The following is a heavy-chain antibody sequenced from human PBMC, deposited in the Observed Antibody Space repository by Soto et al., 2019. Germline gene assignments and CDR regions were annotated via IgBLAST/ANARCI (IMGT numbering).Heavy chain of an antibody. CDR1: SGSITSSTYY. Sequence: SETLSLTCTVSSGSITSSTYYWGWIRQPPEKGLEWIGEINHSGSTNYNPSLKSRVTISVDTSKNQFSLKLSSVAAADTAVYYCARGPRVYYYGSGSYYNLDYWGQGTLVTVSS. D-gene: IGHD3-10*01. CDR2: INHSGST. V-gene: IGHV4-39*07. J-gene: IGHJ4*02. CDR3: ARGPRVYYYGSGSYYNLDY.